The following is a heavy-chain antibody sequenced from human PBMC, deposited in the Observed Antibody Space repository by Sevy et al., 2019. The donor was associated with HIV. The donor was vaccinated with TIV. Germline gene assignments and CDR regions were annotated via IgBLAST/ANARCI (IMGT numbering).Heavy chain of an antibody. CDR2: INPNSGGT. Sequence: ASVKVSCKASGYTFTGYYMHWVRQAPGQGLEWMGWINPNSGGTNYAQKFQGRVTMTRDTSISTAYMELSRLRSDDTAVYYCARSPTVTRYYYYMDVWGKWTTVTVSS. J-gene: IGHJ6*03. D-gene: IGHD4-17*01. CDR3: ARSPTVTRYYYYMDV. V-gene: IGHV1-2*02. CDR1: GYTFTGYY.